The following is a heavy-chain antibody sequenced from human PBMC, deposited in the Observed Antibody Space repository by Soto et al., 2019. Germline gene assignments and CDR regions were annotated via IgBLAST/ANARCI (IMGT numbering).Heavy chain of an antibody. D-gene: IGHD3-3*01. Sequence: GESLKISCKASGCPFTSYWIGWVRQMPGKGLEWMAIIYPGDSDTRYSPSLQGQVTISADKSISTAYLQWSSLKASDTAMYYCARQMGFRSEYGMDVWGQGTTVTVSS. CDR1: GCPFTSYW. CDR2: IYPGDSDT. V-gene: IGHV5-51*01. J-gene: IGHJ6*02. CDR3: ARQMGFRSEYGMDV.